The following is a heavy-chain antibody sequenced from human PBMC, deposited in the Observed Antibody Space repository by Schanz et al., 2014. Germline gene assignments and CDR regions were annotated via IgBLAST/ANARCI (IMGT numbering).Heavy chain of an antibody. CDR3: AKQIHYDILTVTRN. CDR2: IYSGIGA. J-gene: IGHJ4*02. V-gene: IGHV3-23*03. CDR1: GFTFSSYA. Sequence: VQLLQFGGGVVQPGRSLRLSCAASGFTFSSYAMSWVRQAPGKGLEWVSVIYSGIGAYYADSVKDRFTVSRDNSKNTLYLQMNSLRAEDTAVYYCAKQIHYDILTVTRNWGQGTLVTVSS. D-gene: IGHD3-9*01.